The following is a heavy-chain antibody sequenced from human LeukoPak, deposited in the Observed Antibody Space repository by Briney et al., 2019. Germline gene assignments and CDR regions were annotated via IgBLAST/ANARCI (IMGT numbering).Heavy chain of an antibody. D-gene: IGHD3-9*01. CDR3: ARSVDWLLDY. Sequence: GESLKISCKGSGYSFTSYWIGWVRQMPGKGLEWVGIIYPGDSDTRYSPSFQGQVTISADKSISTAYLQWSSLKASHTAMYYRARSVDWLLDYWGQGTLVTVSS. V-gene: IGHV5-51*01. J-gene: IGHJ4*02. CDR1: GYSFTSYW. CDR2: IYPGDSDT.